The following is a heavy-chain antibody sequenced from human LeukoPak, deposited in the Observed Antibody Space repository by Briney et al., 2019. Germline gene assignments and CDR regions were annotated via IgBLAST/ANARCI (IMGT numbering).Heavy chain of an antibody. CDR2: ISGSGGGT. CDR3: ARKGDSSGYFDY. Sequence: PGGSLRLSCAASGFTFSSIAMSWVRQAPDKGLEWVSTISGSGGGTYYADSVKGRFTISRDDSKNTLYLQMTGLRADDTAVYYCARKGDSSGYFDYWGQGTLVTVSS. V-gene: IGHV3-23*01. CDR1: GFTFSSIA. J-gene: IGHJ4*02. D-gene: IGHD3-22*01.